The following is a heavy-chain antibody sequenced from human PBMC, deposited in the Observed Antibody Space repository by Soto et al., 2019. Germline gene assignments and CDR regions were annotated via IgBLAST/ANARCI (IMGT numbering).Heavy chain of an antibody. CDR3: ARLAYSSGWNDAFDI. CDR2: ISSNGGST. Sequence: GGSLRLSCAASGFTFSSYAMHWVRQAPGKGLEYVSAISSNGGSTYYANSVKGRFTISRDNSKNTLYLQMGSLRAEDMAVYYCARLAYSSGWNDAFDIWGQGTMVTVSS. CDR1: GFTFSSYA. J-gene: IGHJ3*02. V-gene: IGHV3-64*01. D-gene: IGHD6-19*01.